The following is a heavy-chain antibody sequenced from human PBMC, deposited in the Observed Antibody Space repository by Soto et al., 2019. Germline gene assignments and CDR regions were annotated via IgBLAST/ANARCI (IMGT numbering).Heavy chain of an antibody. CDR2: IYYSGST. CDR3: ARVLPRAGSFDY. V-gene: IGHV4-30-4*01. CDR1: GGSISSGDYY. Sequence: QVQLQESGPGLVKTSQTLSLTCTVSGGSISSGDYYWSCIRQPPGKGLEWIGYIYYSGSTYYNPSLKSRVTISVDKSKNQFSLTLSSVTAADTAVYYCARVLPRAGSFDYWGQGTLVTVSS. J-gene: IGHJ4*02.